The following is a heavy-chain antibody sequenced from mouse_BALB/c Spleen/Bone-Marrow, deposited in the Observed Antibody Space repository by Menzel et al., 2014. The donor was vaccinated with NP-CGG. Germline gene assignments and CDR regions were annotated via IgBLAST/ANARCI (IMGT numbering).Heavy chain of an antibody. J-gene: IGHJ4*01. V-gene: IGHV2-2*02. CDR1: GFSLTSYG. CDR2: IWGGGST. D-gene: IGHD2-10*01. Sequence: VMLVESGPGLVQPSQSLSITCTVSGFSLTSYGVHWVRQSPGKGLEWLGVIWGGGSTDYNAAFISRLSISKDNSKSQVFFKMNSLQANDTAIYYCASPYYGNYIYAMDYWGQGTSVTVSS. CDR3: ASPYYGNYIYAMDY.